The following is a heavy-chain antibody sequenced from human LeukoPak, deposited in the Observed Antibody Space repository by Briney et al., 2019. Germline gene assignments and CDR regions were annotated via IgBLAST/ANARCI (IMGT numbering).Heavy chain of an antibody. CDR2: ISYDGSNK. D-gene: IGHD2-2*01. CDR3: ATTPLEGYCSSTSCYAYFDY. J-gene: IGHJ4*02. Sequence: GSLRLSCAASGFTFSSYAMHWVRQAPGKGLEWVAVISYDGSNKYYADSVKGRFTISRDNSKNTLYLQMNSLRAEDTAVYYCATTPLEGYCSSTSCYAYFDYWGQGTLVTVSS. V-gene: IGHV3-30-3*01. CDR1: GFTFSSYA.